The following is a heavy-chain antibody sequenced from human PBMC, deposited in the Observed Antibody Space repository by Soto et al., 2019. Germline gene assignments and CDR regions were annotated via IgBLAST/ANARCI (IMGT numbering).Heavy chain of an antibody. V-gene: IGHV1-2*04. J-gene: IGHJ6*03. D-gene: IGHD3-10*01. CDR3: ARDGTGSYYYYMDV. CDR2: INPNSGGT. CDR1: GYTFTGYY. Sequence: QVQLVQSGAEVKKPGASVKVSCKASGYTFTGYYMHWVRQAPGQGLEWMGWINPNSGGTNYAQKVQGWVTMTRDTSISTAYMELSRLRSDDTAVYYCARDGTGSYYYYMDVWGKGTTVTVSS.